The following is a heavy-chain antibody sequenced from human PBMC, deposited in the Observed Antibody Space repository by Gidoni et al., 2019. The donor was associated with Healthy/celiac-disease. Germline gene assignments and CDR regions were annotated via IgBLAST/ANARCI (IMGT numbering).Heavy chain of an antibody. CDR2: IIPIFGTA. Sequence: QVHLVQSGAEVNKPGSSVKVSCKASGGTFSSSASSWVRQAPGQGFEWMGGIIPIFGTANYAQKFQGRVTITADESTSTAYMELSSLRSEDTAVYYCARDRRGDYDGSGSSPFDPWGQGTLVTVSS. V-gene: IGHV1-69*01. J-gene: IGHJ5*02. D-gene: IGHD3-10*01. CDR1: GGTFSSSA. CDR3: ARDRRGDYDGSGSSPFDP.